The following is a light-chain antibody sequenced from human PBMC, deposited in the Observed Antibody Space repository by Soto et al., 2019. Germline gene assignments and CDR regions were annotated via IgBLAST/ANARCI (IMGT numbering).Light chain of an antibody. J-gene: IGKJ2*01. CDR1: QSVSSNY. CDR3: QQYGTSLYT. V-gene: IGKV3-20*01. CDR2: GAS. Sequence: EIVLTQSPGTLSLSPGERATLSCRAIQSVSSNYLAWYQHKPCQAPRLLIYGASSRATCIPDRFSVSGSGTDFTITSSRLEPEDFALYYWQQYGTSLYTFGQGTKMEIK.